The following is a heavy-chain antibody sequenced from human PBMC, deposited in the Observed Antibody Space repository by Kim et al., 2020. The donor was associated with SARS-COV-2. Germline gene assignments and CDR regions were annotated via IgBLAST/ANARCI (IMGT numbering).Heavy chain of an antibody. CDR2: IGTAGDT. D-gene: IGHD6-19*01. V-gene: IGHV3-13*01. CDR3: ARAPARIAVAGYYYYYGMDV. J-gene: IGHJ6*02. Sequence: LTCAASGFTFSSYDMHWVRQATGKGLEWVSAIGTAGDTYYPGSVKGRFTISRENAKNSLYLQMNSLTAGDTAVYYCARAPARIAVAGYYYYYGMDVWGQGTTVTVSS. CDR1: GFTFSSYD.